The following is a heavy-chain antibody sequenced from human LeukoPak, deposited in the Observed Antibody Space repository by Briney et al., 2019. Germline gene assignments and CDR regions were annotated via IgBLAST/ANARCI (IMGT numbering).Heavy chain of an antibody. D-gene: IGHD3-22*01. CDR2: ISWNSGSI. J-gene: IGHJ4*02. V-gene: IGHV3-9*01. CDR1: GFTFDDYA. CDR3: AKDKDLYYDSSGSVDY. Sequence: GGSLRLSCAASGFTFDDYAMHWVRQAPGKGLEWVSGISWNSGSIGYADSVKGRFTISRDNAKNSLYLQMNSLRAEDKALYYCAKDKDLYYDSSGSVDYWGQGTLVTVSS.